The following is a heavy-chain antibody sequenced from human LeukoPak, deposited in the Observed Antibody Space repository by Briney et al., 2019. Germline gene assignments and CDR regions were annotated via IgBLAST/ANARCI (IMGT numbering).Heavy chain of an antibody. CDR3: ARSSLTGTGDY. V-gene: IGHV2-70*16. Sequence: QTLSLTCTVSGGSTSSGDYYWIWIRQPPGKALEWLARIDWDDDKFYSTSLKTRLTISKDPSKNQVVLTMTNMDPVDTATYYCARSSLTGTGDYWGQGTLVTVSS. CDR1: GGSTSSGDYY. CDR2: IDWDDDK. J-gene: IGHJ4*02. D-gene: IGHD1-20*01.